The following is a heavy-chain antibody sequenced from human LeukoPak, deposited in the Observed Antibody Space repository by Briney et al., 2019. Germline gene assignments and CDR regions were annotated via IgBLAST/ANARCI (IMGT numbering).Heavy chain of an antibody. CDR3: ARDWGVVVVPAATDYYYYGMDV. V-gene: IGHV3-21*01. J-gene: IGHJ6*02. CDR2: ISSSSSYI. CDR1: GFTFSSYS. D-gene: IGHD2-2*01. Sequence: GGSLRLSCAASGFTFSSYSMNWVRQAPGKGLEWVSSISSSSSYIYYADSVKGRFTISRDNAKNSLYLQMNSLRAEDTAVYYCARDWGVVVVPAATDYYYYGMDVWGQGTTVTVSS.